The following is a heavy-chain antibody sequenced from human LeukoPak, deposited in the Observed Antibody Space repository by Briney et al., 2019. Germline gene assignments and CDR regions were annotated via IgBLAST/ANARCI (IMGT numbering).Heavy chain of an antibody. D-gene: IGHD2/OR15-2a*01. CDR3: VRQISSY. CDR2: INSNSGDT. J-gene: IGHJ1*01. CDR1: GYTFTDYY. Sequence: ASVRVSCKASGYTFTDYYIHWVRQAPGQRLEWMGWINSNSGDTNYAQKFQGRVTMTRDTSISTAYIELSRLTPDDTAMYYCVRQISSYWGQGTLVTVSS. V-gene: IGHV1-2*02.